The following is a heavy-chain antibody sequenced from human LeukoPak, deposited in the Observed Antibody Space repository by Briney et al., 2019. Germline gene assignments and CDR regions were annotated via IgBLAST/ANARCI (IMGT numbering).Heavy chain of an antibody. CDR2: INPNSGGT. CDR3: ARDLFHYYDSSGYPHHPIDY. V-gene: IGHV1-2*02. Sequence: ASVKVSSKASGYTFTGYYMHWVRQAPGQGLEWMGWINPNSGGTNYAQKFQGRVTMTRDTSISTAYMELSRLRSDDTAVYYCARDLFHYYDSSGYPHHPIDYWGQGTLVTVSS. J-gene: IGHJ4*02. CDR1: GYTFTGYY. D-gene: IGHD3-22*01.